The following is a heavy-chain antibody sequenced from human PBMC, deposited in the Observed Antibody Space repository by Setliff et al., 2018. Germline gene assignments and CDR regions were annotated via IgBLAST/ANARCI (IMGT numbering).Heavy chain of an antibody. CDR3: AREGSIGWSQYFHH. J-gene: IGHJ1*01. CDR1: GFDFNTYG. Sequence: PGGSLRLSCEASGFDFNTYGMHWVRQAPGKGLEWVAFVRYDANKKEYGDSVKGRFTISRDISTSTLFLEIDSLRSEDTGLYYCAREGSIGWSQYFHHWGQGTPVTVSS. CDR2: VRYDANKK. D-gene: IGHD6-19*01. V-gene: IGHV3-30*02.